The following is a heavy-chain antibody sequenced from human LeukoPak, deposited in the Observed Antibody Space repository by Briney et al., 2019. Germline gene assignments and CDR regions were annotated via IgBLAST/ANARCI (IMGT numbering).Heavy chain of an antibody. D-gene: IGHD6-19*01. Sequence: GASVKVSCKASGYTFTNYGITWVRQAPGQGLGWMGWISGYDGNTNYAQKFQGRVTITADKSTSTAYMELSSLRSEDTAVYYCARAVAHNRNWFDPWGQGTLVTVSS. V-gene: IGHV1-18*01. CDR1: GYTFTNYG. CDR2: ISGYDGNT. J-gene: IGHJ5*02. CDR3: ARAVAHNRNWFDP.